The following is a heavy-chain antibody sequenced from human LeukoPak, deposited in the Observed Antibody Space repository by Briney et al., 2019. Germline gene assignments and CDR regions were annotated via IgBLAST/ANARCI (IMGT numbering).Heavy chain of an antibody. CDR3: ARGARSGYYDSSGTYVY. CDR2: IYYSGST. J-gene: IGHJ4*02. D-gene: IGHD3-22*01. Sequence: PSETLSLTCSVSGGSISSYYWSWIRQPPGRGLEWIGYIYYSGSTNYNPSLKSRVTISVDKSKNQFSLKLSSVTAADTAVYYCARGARSGYYDSSGTYVYWGQGTLVTVSS. CDR1: GGSISSYY. V-gene: IGHV4-59*12.